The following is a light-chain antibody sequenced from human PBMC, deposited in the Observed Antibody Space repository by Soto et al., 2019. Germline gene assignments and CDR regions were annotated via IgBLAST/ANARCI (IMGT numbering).Light chain of an antibody. CDR2: AAS. Sequence: IQMTQSPSSVSASLGDTVTISCRASQSVGSSLAWYQQEPGKAPRLLIRAASSLQSGVPSRFSGSGSGTDFTLTVNSLQSEDFATYYCQQVNSFPFTFGQGTRLEIK. CDR3: QQVNSFPFT. V-gene: IGKV1D-12*01. J-gene: IGKJ5*01. CDR1: QSVGSS.